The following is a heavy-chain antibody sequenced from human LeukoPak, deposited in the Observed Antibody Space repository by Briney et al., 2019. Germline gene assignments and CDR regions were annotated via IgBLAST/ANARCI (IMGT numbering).Heavy chain of an antibody. CDR3: ARLGSYHDF. CDR2: IHTSGAS. Sequence: GLEWMGHIHTSGASRYYPSLESRLTLSIDTSRNHLSLKLTSVTAADTAVYFCARLGSYHDFWGQGALVTVSS. V-gene: IGHV4-4*09. D-gene: IGHD1-26*01. J-gene: IGHJ4*02.